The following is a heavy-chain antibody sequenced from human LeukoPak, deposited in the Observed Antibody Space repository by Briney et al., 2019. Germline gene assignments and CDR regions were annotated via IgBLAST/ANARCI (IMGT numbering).Heavy chain of an antibody. CDR2: IYPADSET. CDR3: ARPTTGCSSTSCYLLF. J-gene: IGHJ4*02. V-gene: IGHV5-51*01. Sequence: GESLKISCKGSGYSFTSHWIGWVRQMPGKGLEWMGVIYPADSETTYSPSFQGQVTISADKSISTAYLQWSSLKASGTAMYYCARPTTGCSSTSCYLLFWGQGTLVTVSS. CDR1: GYSFTSHW. D-gene: IGHD2-2*01.